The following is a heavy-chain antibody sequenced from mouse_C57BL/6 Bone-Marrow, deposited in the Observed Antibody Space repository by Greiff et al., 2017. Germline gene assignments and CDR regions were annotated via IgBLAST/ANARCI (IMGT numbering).Heavy chain of an antibody. CDR3: ARWLLRRDYFDY. CDR2: IHPNSGST. V-gene: IGHV1-64*01. Sequence: QVQLQQPGAELVKPGASVKLSCKASGYTFTSYWMHWVKQRPGQGLEWIGMIHPNSGSTNYNEKFQSQATLTGDQSSSTAYRQLSSLTAEDSAVYYCARWLLRRDYFDYWGQGTTLTVSS. D-gene: IGHD2-3*01. CDR1: GYTFTSYW. J-gene: IGHJ2*01.